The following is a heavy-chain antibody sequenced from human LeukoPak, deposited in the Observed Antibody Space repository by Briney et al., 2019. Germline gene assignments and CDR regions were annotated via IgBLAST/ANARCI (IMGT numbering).Heavy chain of an antibody. Sequence: PGGSLRLSCAASGFTFSSYSMNWVRQAPGKGLEWVSSISSGSSYIYYADSVKGRFTISRDNAKNSLYLQMNSLRADDTAVYYCARASDRYGMDVWGQGTTVTV. D-gene: IGHD3-22*01. CDR1: GFTFSSYS. CDR3: ARASDRYGMDV. V-gene: IGHV3-21*01. J-gene: IGHJ6*02. CDR2: ISSGSSYI.